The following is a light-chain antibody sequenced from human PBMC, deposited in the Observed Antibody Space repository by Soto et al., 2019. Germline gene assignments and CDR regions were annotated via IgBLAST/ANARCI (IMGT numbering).Light chain of an antibody. CDR2: AAS. V-gene: IGKV1-6*01. J-gene: IGKJ1*01. CDR1: QGIRND. CDR3: LQDYNYPT. Sequence: AIQMTQSPSSLSASVGDRVTITCRASQGIRNDLGWYQQKPGKAPKLLIYAASSLQSGVPARFSGSGSGTDFTLTISSLQPEDFATYYCLQDYNYPTFGQGTKVEIK.